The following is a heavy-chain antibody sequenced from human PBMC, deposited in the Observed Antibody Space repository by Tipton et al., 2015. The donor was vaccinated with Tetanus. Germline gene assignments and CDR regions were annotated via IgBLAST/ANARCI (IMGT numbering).Heavy chain of an antibody. CDR2: IIPIFGTA. J-gene: IGHJ6*02. CDR1: GGTFSSYA. Sequence: QLVQSGAEVKKPGSSVKVSCKASGGTFSSYAISWVRQAPGQGLEWMGGIIPIFGTAHYAQKFQGRVTITGDESTSPAYMELSSLRSEDTAVYYWARDLGPSHCSSTSCYTDYYYGMDVWGQGTTVTVSS. D-gene: IGHD2-2*02. CDR3: ARDLGPSHCSSTSCYTDYYYGMDV. V-gene: IGHV1-69*01.